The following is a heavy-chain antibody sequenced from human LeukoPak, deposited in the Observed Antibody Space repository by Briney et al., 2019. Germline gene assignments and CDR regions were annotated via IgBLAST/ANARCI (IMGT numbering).Heavy chain of an antibody. CDR1: GFTLSSYG. CDR2: IRYDGSNK. CDR3: AKDRLAARRDDAFDI. Sequence: PGGSLRLSCAASGFTLSSYGMHWVRQAPGKGLEWVAFIRYDGSNKYYADSVKGRFTISRDNSKNTLYLQMNSLRAEDTAVYYCAKDRLAARRDDAFDIWGQGTMVTVSS. J-gene: IGHJ3*02. V-gene: IGHV3-30*02. D-gene: IGHD6-6*01.